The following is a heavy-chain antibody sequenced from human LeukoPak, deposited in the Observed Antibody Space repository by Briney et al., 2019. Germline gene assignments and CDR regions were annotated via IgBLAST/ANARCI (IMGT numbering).Heavy chain of an antibody. CDR3: AGNYYDSSGYDY. CDR2: IYYSGST. D-gene: IGHD3-22*01. CDR1: GGSISSSSYY. V-gene: IGHV4-39*01. Sequence: SETLSLTCTVSGGSISSSSYYWDWIRQPPGKGLEWIGSIYYSGSTYYNPSLKSRVTISVDTSKNQFSLKLSSVTAADTAVYYCAGNYYDSSGYDYWGQGTLVTVSS. J-gene: IGHJ4*02.